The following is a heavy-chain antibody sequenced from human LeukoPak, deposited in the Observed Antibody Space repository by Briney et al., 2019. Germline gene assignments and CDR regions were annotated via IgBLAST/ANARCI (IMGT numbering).Heavy chain of an antibody. CDR1: GYTFTGYY. Sequence: ASVKVSCKASGYTFTGYYMHWVRQAPGQGLEWMGWINHNSGGTNYAQKFQGRVTMTRDTSISTAYMELSRLRSDDTAVYYCARDRTGDSSGYYNLHYFDYWGQGTLVTVCS. CDR3: ARDRTGDSSGYYNLHYFDY. D-gene: IGHD3-22*01. J-gene: IGHJ4*02. CDR2: INHNSGGT. V-gene: IGHV1-2*02.